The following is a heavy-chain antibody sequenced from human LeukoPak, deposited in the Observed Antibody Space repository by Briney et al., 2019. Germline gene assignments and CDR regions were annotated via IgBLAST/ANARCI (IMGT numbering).Heavy chain of an antibody. J-gene: IGHJ4*02. CDR1: GFTFSDYY. CDR3: AREYCSSTSCYSFLDY. D-gene: IGHD2-2*01. V-gene: IGHV3-11*01. Sequence: PGGALRLSCAASGFTFSDYYMSWIRPAPGKGLGWGLYISSSGSTIYYADSVKGRFTISRDNAKNSLYLQMNSLRAEDTAVYYCAREYCSSTSCYSFLDYWGQGTLVTVSS. CDR2: ISSSGSTI.